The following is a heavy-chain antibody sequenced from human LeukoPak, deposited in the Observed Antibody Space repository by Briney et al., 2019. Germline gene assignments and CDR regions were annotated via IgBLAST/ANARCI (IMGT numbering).Heavy chain of an antibody. CDR1: GFTFSSYG. CDR3: AKDPTHYRVWDYYETIGLSY. Sequence: GGSLRLSCAASGFTFSSYGMHWVRQAPGKGLEWVTFIGYDGSNKYYADSVKGRFTISRDNSKNTLNLQMNSLRAEDTAVYYCAKDPTHYRVWDYYETIGLSYWGQGTLVTVSS. V-gene: IGHV3-30*02. D-gene: IGHD3-22*01. CDR2: IGYDGSNK. J-gene: IGHJ4*02.